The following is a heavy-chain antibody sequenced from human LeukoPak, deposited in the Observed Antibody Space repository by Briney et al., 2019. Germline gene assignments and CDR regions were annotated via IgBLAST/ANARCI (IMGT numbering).Heavy chain of an antibody. CDR2: VSYDGTDT. CDR3: ARDTGWAFDI. CDR1: GFTFTNYA. J-gene: IGHJ3*02. Sequence: GGSLRLSCAASGFTFTNYAMNWVRQAPGKGLEWVATVSYDGTDTSYADSVKDRFTISRDNAKSSLYLQMNSLRAEDTAMYYCARDTGWAFDIWGQGTMVTVSS. V-gene: IGHV3-30-3*01. D-gene: IGHD4-11*01.